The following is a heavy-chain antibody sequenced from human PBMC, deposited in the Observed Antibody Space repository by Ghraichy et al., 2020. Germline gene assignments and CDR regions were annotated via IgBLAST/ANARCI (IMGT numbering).Heavy chain of an antibody. V-gene: IGHV3-53*01. CDR2: IYSGGST. CDR3: ARDGYSSGWYDYYYYGMDV. J-gene: IGHJ6*02. CDR1: GFTVSSNY. D-gene: IGHD6-19*01. Sequence: LSLTCAASGFTVSSNYMSWVRQAPGKGLEWVSVIYSGGSTYYADSVKGRFTISRDNSKNTLYLQMNSLRAEDTAVYYCARDGYSSGWYDYYYYGMDVWGQGTTVTVSS.